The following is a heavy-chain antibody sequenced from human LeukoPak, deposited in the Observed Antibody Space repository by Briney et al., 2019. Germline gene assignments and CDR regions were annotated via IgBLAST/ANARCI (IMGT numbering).Heavy chain of an antibody. CDR1: GITFNSYA. J-gene: IGHJ4*02. D-gene: IGHD6-19*01. V-gene: IGHV3-23*01. CDR3: ASRASTSGWYPLDY. CDR2: ISGSGGST. Sequence: PGGSLRLSCAASGITFNSYALSWVRQAPGKGLEWVSSISGSGGSTYYADSVKGRFTISRDNSKNTLYLQMDSLRAEDTALYYCASRASTSGWYPLDYWGQGTLVTVSS.